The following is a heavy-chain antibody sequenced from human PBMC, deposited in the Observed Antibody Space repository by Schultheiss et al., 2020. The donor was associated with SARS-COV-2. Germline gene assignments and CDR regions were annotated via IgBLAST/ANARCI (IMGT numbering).Heavy chain of an antibody. D-gene: IGHD3-10*01. CDR2: ISYDGSNK. V-gene: IGHV3-30*01. CDR1: GFTFSSYA. Sequence: GGSLRLSCAASGFTFSSYAMHWVRQAPGKGLEWVAVISYDGSNKYYADSVKGRFTISRDNSKNTLYLQMNSLRAEDTAVYYCWVYGSGSRDYWGQGTLVTVSS. CDR3: WVYGSGSRDY. J-gene: IGHJ4*02.